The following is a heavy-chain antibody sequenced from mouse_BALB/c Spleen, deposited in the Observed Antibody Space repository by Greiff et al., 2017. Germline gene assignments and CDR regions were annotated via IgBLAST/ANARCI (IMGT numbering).Heavy chain of an antibody. CDR2: ISYSGST. J-gene: IGHJ4*01. Sequence: EVKLVESGPGLVKPSQSLSLTCTVTGYSITSDYAWNWIRQFPGNKLEWMGYISYSGSTSYNPSLKSRISITRDTSKNQFFLQLNSVTTEDTATYYCARSGAYYYGSSSYYAMDYWGQGTSVTVSS. V-gene: IGHV3-2*02. CDR3: ARSGAYYYGSSSYYAMDY. D-gene: IGHD1-1*01. CDR1: GYSITSDYA.